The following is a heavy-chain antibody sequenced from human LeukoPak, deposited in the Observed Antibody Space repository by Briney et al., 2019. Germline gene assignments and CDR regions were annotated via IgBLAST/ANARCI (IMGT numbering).Heavy chain of an antibody. D-gene: IGHD4-17*01. Sequence: GGSLRLSCAASGFTFSSYSMNWVRQAPGRGLEWVSSISSSSSYIYYADSVKGRFTISRDNAKNSLYLQMNSLRAEDTAVYYCARDLRDYGDYVGGTFDYWGQGTLVTVSS. J-gene: IGHJ4*02. CDR3: ARDLRDYGDYVGGTFDY. CDR2: ISSSSSYI. V-gene: IGHV3-21*01. CDR1: GFTFSSYS.